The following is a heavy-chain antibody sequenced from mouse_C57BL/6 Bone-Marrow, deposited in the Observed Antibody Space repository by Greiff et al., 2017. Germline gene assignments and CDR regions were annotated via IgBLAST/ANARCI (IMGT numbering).Heavy chain of an antibody. V-gene: IGHV14-3*02. CDR2: IDPANGNT. CDR1: GFNIKDTY. J-gene: IGHJ2*01. Sequence: EVQGVESGAELVKPGASVKLSCTASGFNIKDTYMHWVKQRPEQGLEWIGRIDPANGNTEYDPKFQDKATITADTSSNTAYLHLSSLTSEDTAVYYCARLGGYYDGYWGQGTTLTVSS. CDR3: ARLGGYYDGY. D-gene: IGHD1-1*02.